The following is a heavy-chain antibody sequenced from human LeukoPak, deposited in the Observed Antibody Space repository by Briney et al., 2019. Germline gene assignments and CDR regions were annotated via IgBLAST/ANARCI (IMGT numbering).Heavy chain of an antibody. CDR2: IKSKTDGGTT. V-gene: IGHV3-15*01. D-gene: IGHD3-10*01. Sequence: PGGSLRLSCAASGFTFSNAWMSWVRQAPGKGLEWVGRIKSKTDGGTTDYAAPVKGRFTISRDDSKNTLYLQMNSLKTEDTAVYYCAKLETGSGTTKWGQGTLVTVSS. CDR1: GFTFSNAW. J-gene: IGHJ4*02. CDR3: AKLETGSGTTK.